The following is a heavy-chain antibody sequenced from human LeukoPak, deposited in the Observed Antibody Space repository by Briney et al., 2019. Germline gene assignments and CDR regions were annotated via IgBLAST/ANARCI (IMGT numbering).Heavy chain of an antibody. Sequence: PGGSLRLSCAASGFTFDDYAMHWVRQAPGKGLEWVSGISGSGGSTYYADSVKGRFTIFRDNSKNTLHLQMNSLRAEDTAVYYCARPLVGDALDYWGQGTLVTVSS. CDR1: GFTFDDYA. D-gene: IGHD1-26*01. J-gene: IGHJ4*02. V-gene: IGHV3-23*01. CDR3: ARPLVGDALDY. CDR2: ISGSGGST.